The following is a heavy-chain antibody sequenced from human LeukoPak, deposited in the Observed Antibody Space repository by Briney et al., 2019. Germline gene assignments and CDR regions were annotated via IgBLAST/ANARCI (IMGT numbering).Heavy chain of an antibody. CDR1: GFTFSSYS. CDR3: AKDSNNGWSHDY. CDR2: ISGSSSYI. Sequence: GGSLRLSCAASGFTFSSYSMNWVRQAPGKGLEWVSSISGSSSYIYYADSVKGRFTISRDNAKNSLYLQMNSLRAEDTAVYYCAKDSNNGWSHDYWGQGTLVTVSS. V-gene: IGHV3-21*01. J-gene: IGHJ4*02. D-gene: IGHD6-19*01.